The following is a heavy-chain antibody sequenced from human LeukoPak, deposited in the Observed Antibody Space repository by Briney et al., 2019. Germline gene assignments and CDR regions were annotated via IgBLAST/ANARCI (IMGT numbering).Heavy chain of an antibody. D-gene: IGHD1-14*01. J-gene: IGHJ3*02. V-gene: IGHV3-48*03. CDR3: ARVSLPEDAFDI. CDR2: ISSSGSTI. Sequence: PGGSLRLSCAASGFTFSSYEMNWVRQAPGKGLEWVSYISSSGSTIYYADSVKGRFTISRDNAKNSLYLQMNSLRAEDTAVYYCARVSLPEDAFDIWGQGTMVTVSS. CDR1: GFTFSSYE.